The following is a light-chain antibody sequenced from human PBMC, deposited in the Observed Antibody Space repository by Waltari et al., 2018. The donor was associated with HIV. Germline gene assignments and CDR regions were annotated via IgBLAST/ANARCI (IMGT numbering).Light chain of an antibody. CDR2: KDT. J-gene: IGLJ3*02. CDR1: SLPKQY. Sequence: SYELTQPPSVSVSPGQTARITCSGDSLPKQYAYWYHQKPGQAPVLVVYKDTERPYWIPERFSRSSSGKIVTLTISGVQAEDEADYYFQSADSSGTCVFGGGTKLTVL. V-gene: IGLV3-25*03. CDR3: QSADSSGTCV.